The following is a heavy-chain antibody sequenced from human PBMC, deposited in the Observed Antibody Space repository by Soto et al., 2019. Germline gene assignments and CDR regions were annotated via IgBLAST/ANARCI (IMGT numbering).Heavy chain of an antibody. J-gene: IGHJ4*02. D-gene: IGHD2-2*01. V-gene: IGHV4-59*08. CDR2: IYYSGST. CDR3: VRSSIEPSSCMYPFDY. Sequence: PSETLSLTCAVSGGSISSYYWSWIRQPPGKGQEWIGYIYYSGSTNYNPSLKSRVTISVDTSKNQFSLRLSSVTAADTDVYFCVRSSIEPSSCMYPFDYWGLGTLVTVSS. CDR1: GGSISSYY.